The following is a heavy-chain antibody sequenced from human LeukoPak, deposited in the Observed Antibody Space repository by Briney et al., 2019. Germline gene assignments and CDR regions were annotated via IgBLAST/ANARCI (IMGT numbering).Heavy chain of an antibody. CDR2: INSDGTST. D-gene: IGHD3-10*01. J-gene: IGHJ4*02. Sequence: QPGRSLRLSCAASGFTFSTYGMHWVRQAPGKGLVWVSRINSDGTSTSYSDSVKGRFTISRDNAKNTLYLQMDSLRAEDTAIYYCARDKGVRYLDNWGQGTQVTVSS. CDR3: ARDKGVRYLDN. CDR1: GFTFSTYG. V-gene: IGHV3-74*01.